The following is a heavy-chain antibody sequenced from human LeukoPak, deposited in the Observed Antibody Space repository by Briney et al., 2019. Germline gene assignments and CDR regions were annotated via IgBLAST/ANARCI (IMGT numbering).Heavy chain of an antibody. CDR2: ISSSGSTI. D-gene: IGHD3-10*02. CDR3: AELGITMIGGV. J-gene: IGHJ6*04. V-gene: IGHV3-48*03. Sequence: GGSLRLSCAASGFTFNNYETHWVRQAPGKGLEWVSYISSSGSTIYYADSVKGRFTISRDNAKNSLYLQMNSLRAEDTAVYYCAELGITMIGGVWGKGTTVTISS. CDR1: GFTFNNYE.